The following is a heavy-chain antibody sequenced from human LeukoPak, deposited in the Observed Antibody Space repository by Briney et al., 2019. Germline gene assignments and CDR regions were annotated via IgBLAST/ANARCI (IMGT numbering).Heavy chain of an antibody. J-gene: IGHJ3*02. Sequence: QPGGALRISCGAPGFTLRNFLRNWVPQVPGKKVEGGALINRDGTQKHYVDSVKGRFTISRDNAKNSLYLQMNSLRAEDTAAYYCARDPTVTNVHDAFDMWGQGTMVTVSS. CDR3: ARDPTVTNVHDAFDM. D-gene: IGHD4-17*01. CDR1: GFTLRNFL. V-gene: IGHV3-7*05. CDR2: INRDGTQK.